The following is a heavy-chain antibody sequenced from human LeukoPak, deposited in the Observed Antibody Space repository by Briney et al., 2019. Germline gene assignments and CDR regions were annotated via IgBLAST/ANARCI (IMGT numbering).Heavy chain of an antibody. J-gene: IGHJ4*02. CDR2: IKQDGSEK. CDR3: ARDLGSGVTTGPLDY. CDR1: GFTFSSYW. V-gene: IGHV3-7*01. Sequence: PGGSLRLSCAASGFTFSSYWMSWVRQAPGKGLEWVANIKQDGSEKYYVDSVKGRFTISRDNAKNSLYLQMNSLRDEDTAVYYCARDLGSGVTTGPLDYWGQGTLVTVSS. D-gene: IGHD4-11*01.